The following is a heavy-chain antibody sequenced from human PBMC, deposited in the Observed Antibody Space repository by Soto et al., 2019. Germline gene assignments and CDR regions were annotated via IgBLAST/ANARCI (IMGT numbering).Heavy chain of an antibody. Sequence: QVQLVESGGGVVQPGRSLRLSCAASGFTFSSYGMHWVRQAPGKGLEWVAVIWYDGSNKYYADSVKGRFTISRDNSKNTLYLQMNSLRAEDTAVYYCARGKGLRYYYYGIDVWGQGTTVTVSS. V-gene: IGHV3-33*01. CDR2: IWYDGSNK. CDR3: ARGKGLRYYYYGIDV. J-gene: IGHJ6*02. CDR1: GFTFSSYG.